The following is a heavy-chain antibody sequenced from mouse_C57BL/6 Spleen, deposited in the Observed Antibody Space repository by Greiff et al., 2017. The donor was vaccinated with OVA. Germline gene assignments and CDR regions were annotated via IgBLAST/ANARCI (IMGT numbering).Heavy chain of an antibody. CDR3: ARPFYDYDSAWFAY. D-gene: IGHD2-4*01. V-gene: IGHV5-9*01. J-gene: IGHJ3*01. CDR1: GFTFSSYT. CDR2: ISGGGGNT. Sequence: VQVVESGGGLVKPGGSLKLSCAASGFTFSSYTMSWVRQTPEKRLEWVANISGGGGNTYYPDSVKGRFPIYRDNAKNTLDLQMCSLRSEDTALYDCARPFYDYDSAWFAYWGQGTLVTVSA.